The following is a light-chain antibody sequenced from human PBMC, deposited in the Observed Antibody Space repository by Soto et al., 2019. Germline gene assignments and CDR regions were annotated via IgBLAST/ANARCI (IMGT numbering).Light chain of an antibody. CDR3: QQYGSSPPT. CDR1: QSVTSNY. Sequence: VLTQSPGTLSLSPGERATLSCRASQSVTSNYLAWYQQKPGQAPRLLIYGASRRATGIPDRFSGSGSGTDFTLTISRLEPEDFAVYYCQQYGSSPPTFGQGTKVEIK. V-gene: IGKV3-20*01. CDR2: GAS. J-gene: IGKJ1*01.